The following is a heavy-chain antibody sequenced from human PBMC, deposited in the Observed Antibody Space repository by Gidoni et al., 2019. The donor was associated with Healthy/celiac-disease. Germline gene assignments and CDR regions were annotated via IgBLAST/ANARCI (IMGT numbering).Heavy chain of an antibody. J-gene: IGHJ6*02. V-gene: IGHV1-69*01. CDR2: FIPIFGTS. CDR3: ARVDPAMFPSCSSSGMDV. CDR1: GGNVSSYA. Sequence: QVQLVQSGAEGKKPGSSVKGSCKASGGNVSSYAISWVRQASGQGLEWRGGFIPIFGTSHCAQNFQARVTFPAAEPTSPAYMKLGSLRSEDTAVYSCARVDPAMFPSCSSSGMDVWAQGPPVPVSS. D-gene: IGHD5-18*01.